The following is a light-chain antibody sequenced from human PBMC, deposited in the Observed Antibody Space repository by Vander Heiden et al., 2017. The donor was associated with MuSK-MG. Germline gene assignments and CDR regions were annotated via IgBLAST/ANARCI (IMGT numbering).Light chain of an antibody. Sequence: EIVLTQSPGTLSLSPGERATLSCRASQSVSSSYLAWYQQKPGQAPRLLIYGASSRATGIPDMFSGSWSGTDFTLTISILEPEDFAVYYCQQDGSSPKTFGQGTKVEIK. J-gene: IGKJ1*01. CDR1: QSVSSSY. CDR3: QQDGSSPKT. V-gene: IGKV3-20*01. CDR2: GAS.